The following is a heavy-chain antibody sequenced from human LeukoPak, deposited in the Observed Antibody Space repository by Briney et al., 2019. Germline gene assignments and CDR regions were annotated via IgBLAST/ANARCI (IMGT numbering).Heavy chain of an antibody. CDR1: GFTFSTYW. CDR3: ARDPRSGGYFDY. J-gene: IGHJ4*02. Sequence: GGSLRLSCAASGFTFSTYWMSWVRQAPGKGLEYVANINQDGSEKYYVDSVKGRFTVSRDNAKNSLYLQMNSLRAEDTAVYYCARDPRSGGYFDYWGQGTLVTVFS. V-gene: IGHV3-7*01. D-gene: IGHD3-3*01. CDR2: INQDGSEK.